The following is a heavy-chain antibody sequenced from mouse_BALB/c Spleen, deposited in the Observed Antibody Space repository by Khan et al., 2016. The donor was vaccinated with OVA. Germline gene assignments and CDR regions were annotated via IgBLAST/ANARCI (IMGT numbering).Heavy chain of an antibody. CDR3: ARQPYYHYNIMDY. CDR1: GFSLTNYS. J-gene: IGHJ4*01. Sequence: QMQLEESGPGLVAPSQSLSITCTISGFSLTNYSIHWVRQPPGKGLEWLVVIWSDGSTTYNSALKSRLTISKDNSKSQVFLKMNSLQTDDTAVYFCARQPYYHYNIMDYWGQGTSVTVSS. D-gene: IGHD2-10*01. V-gene: IGHV2-6-1*01. CDR2: IWSDGST.